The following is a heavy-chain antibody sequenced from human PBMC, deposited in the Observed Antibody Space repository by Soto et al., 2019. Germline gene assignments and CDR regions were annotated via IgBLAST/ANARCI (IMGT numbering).Heavy chain of an antibody. CDR3: AAGYCISTSRYAFDY. CDR2: FDPEDGET. J-gene: IGHJ4*02. CDR1: GYTLTELS. D-gene: IGHD2-2*03. V-gene: IGHV1-24*01. Sequence: ASVKVSCKVSGYTLTELSMHCVRQAPGKGLEWMGGFDPEDGETIYAQKFQGRVTMTEDTSTDTAYMELSSLRSEDTAVYYCAAGYCISTSRYAFDYWGQGTLVTVSS.